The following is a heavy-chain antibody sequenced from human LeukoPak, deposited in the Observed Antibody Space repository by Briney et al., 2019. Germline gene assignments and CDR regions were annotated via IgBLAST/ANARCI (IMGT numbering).Heavy chain of an antibody. CDR1: GGTFSSYA. V-gene: IGHV1-69*13. CDR2: IIPIFGTA. D-gene: IGHD4-17*01. J-gene: IGHJ4*02. Sequence: GASVKVSCKASGGTFSSYAISWVRQAPGQGLEWMGGIIPIFGTANYAQKFQGRVTITADESTSTAYMELSSLRSEDTAVYYCARDGESYGDYEGYWGQGTLVTVSS. CDR3: ARDGESYGDYEGY.